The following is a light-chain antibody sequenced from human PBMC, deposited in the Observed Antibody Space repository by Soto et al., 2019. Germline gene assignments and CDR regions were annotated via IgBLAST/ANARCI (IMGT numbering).Light chain of an antibody. V-gene: IGKV1-5*03. CDR2: KAS. Sequence: DIQMTQSPSTLSASVGDRVTITCRASQSISSWLAWYRQKPGKAPKLLIYKASSLESGVPSRFSGSGFGTEFSLTISSLQPDDFATYYCQQYNSYLRTFGQGTKVDIK. J-gene: IGKJ1*01. CDR1: QSISSW. CDR3: QQYNSYLRT.